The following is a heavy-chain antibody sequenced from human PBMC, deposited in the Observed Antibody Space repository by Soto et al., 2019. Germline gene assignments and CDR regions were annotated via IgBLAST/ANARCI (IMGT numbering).Heavy chain of an antibody. Sequence: SETLSLTCTVSGGSISSSSYYWGWIRQPPGKGLEWIGSIYYSGSTYYNPSLKSRVTISVDTSKNQFSLKLSSVTAADTAVYYCARNGASFGVVSFWFDPWGQGTLVTVSS. CDR1: GGSISSSSYY. D-gene: IGHD3-3*01. V-gene: IGHV4-39*01. CDR3: ARNGASFGVVSFWFDP. J-gene: IGHJ5*02. CDR2: IYYSGST.